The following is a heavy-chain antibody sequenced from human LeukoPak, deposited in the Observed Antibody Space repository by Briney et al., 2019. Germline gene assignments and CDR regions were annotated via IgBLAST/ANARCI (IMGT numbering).Heavy chain of an antibody. CDR3: ARGRLPGYSSSHNWFDP. CDR2: INNSGST. J-gene: IGHJ5*02. CDR1: GGSFSGYY. Sequence: SETLTLTCAVYGGSFSGYYWSWIRQPPGKGLEWIGAINNSGSTNYNPSLKSGVTISVDTSKNQFSLKLSSVTAADTAVYYCARGRLPGYSSSHNWFDPWGQGTLVTVSS. D-gene: IGHD6-13*01. V-gene: IGHV4-34*01.